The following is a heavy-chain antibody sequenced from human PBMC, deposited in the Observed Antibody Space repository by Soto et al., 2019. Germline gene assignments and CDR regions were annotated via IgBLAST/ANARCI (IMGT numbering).Heavy chain of an antibody. V-gene: IGHV4-39*01. J-gene: IGHJ6*02. CDR1: GGSISSSSYY. Sequence: SETLSLTCTVSGGSISSSSYYWGWIRQPPGKGLEWIGSIYYSGSTYYNPSLKSRVTKSVDTSKNQFSLKLSSVTAADTAVYYCARVVATTNYYYYGMDVWGQGTTVTVSS. D-gene: IGHD5-12*01. CDR2: IYYSGST. CDR3: ARVVATTNYYYYGMDV.